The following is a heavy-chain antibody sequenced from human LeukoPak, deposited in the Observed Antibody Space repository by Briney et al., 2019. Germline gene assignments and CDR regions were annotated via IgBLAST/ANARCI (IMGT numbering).Heavy chain of an antibody. J-gene: IGHJ4*02. Sequence: SVKVSCKASGSTFSSYAISWVRQAPGQGLEWMGGIIPIFGTANYAQKFQGRVTITADESTSTAYMELSGLTSEDTAVYYCARGLLRYFDWSLNYWGQGTLVTVSS. D-gene: IGHD3-9*01. CDR2: IIPIFGTA. CDR1: GSTFSSYA. V-gene: IGHV1-69*13. CDR3: ARGLLRYFDWSLNY.